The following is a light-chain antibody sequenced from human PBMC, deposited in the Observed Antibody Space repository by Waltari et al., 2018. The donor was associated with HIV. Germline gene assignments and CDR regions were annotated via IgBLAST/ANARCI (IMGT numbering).Light chain of an antibody. CDR2: AAS. J-gene: IGKJ4*01. Sequence: DIQLTQSPAILSASVGDRVTIICRASKPIRSDLAWFQQKPRKAPKRLIFAASTLQTGVPQRFRGSGSGTQFTLTVTSLQPEDFATYFCQQHNSFPITFGGGTTV. CDR1: KPIRSD. V-gene: IGKV1-9*01. CDR3: QQHNSFPIT.